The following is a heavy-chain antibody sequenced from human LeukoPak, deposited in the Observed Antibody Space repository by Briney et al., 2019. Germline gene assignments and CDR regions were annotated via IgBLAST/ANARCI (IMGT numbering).Heavy chain of an antibody. CDR3: ATGRAYSSVDY. Sequence: PSETLSLTCTVSGGSISSYYWSWIRQPPGKGLEWIVCMYYTGSTNYNPSLKSRVTISVDTSKNQFSLKLSSVTAVDTAVYYCATGRAYSSVDYWGQGTLVTVSS. J-gene: IGHJ4*02. CDR2: MYYTGST. V-gene: IGHV4-59*01. CDR1: GGSISSYY. D-gene: IGHD6-19*01.